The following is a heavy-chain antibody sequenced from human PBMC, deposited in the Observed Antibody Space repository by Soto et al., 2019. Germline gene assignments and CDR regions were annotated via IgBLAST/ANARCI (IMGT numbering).Heavy chain of an antibody. CDR3: ATEDHGSGRAGTFHH. V-gene: IGHV3-30*04. CDR2: ISLDGINE. J-gene: IGHJ1*01. D-gene: IGHD2-15*01. Sequence: QVQLVESGGGVVQPGRSLRLSCAASGFTFSTYVMHWIRQVPGKGLEWVAAISLDGINERYADSVKGRFTISRDNSKNTLYVQMDTLRAEDTAVYYCATEDHGSGRAGTFHHWGQGTLVTVSS. CDR1: GFTFSTYV.